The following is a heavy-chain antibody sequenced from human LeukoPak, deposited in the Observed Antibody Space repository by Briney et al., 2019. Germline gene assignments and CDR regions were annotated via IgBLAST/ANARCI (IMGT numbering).Heavy chain of an antibody. CDR3: ARGLWGTTYHYYYYMDV. CDR2: IYYSGST. Sequence: SETLSLTCTVSGGSISSYYWSWIRQPPGKGLEWIGYIYYSGSTNYNPSLKSRVTISVDTSKNQFSLKLSSVTAADTAVYYCARGLWGTTYHYYYYMDVWGKGTTVTVSS. J-gene: IGHJ6*03. V-gene: IGHV4-59*01. CDR1: GGSISSYY. D-gene: IGHD1-1*01.